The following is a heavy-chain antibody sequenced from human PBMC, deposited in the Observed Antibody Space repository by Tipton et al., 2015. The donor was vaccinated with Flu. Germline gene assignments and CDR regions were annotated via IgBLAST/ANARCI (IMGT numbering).Heavy chain of an antibody. V-gene: IGHV5-51*01. J-gene: IGHJ5*02. CDR1: GYSFTSYW. CDR2: IYPGDSDT. D-gene: IGHD3-3*01. Sequence: QLMQSGAEVKKPGESLKISCKGSGYSFTSYWIGWERQMPGKGLEWMGIIYPGDSDTRYSPSFQGQATISADKSISTAYLQWSSLKASDTAMYYCARHPSIKPAPGWFDPWGQGTLVTVSS. CDR3: ARHPSIKPAPGWFDP.